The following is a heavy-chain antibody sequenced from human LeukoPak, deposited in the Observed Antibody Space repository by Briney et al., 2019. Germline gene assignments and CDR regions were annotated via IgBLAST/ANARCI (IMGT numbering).Heavy chain of an antibody. Sequence: GGSLRLSCAASGFTFGDYAMHWVRQAPGKGLKWVSGISWNSGSVLYVDSVKGRFTISRDNAKNSLYLQMNSLRDDDTALYYCAKDIGRINLVRRAFDIWGRWTVVTVSS. CDR2: ISWNSGSV. V-gene: IGHV3-9*01. CDR3: AKDIGRINLVRRAFDI. D-gene: IGHD3-10*01. CDR1: GFTFGDYA. J-gene: IGHJ3*02.